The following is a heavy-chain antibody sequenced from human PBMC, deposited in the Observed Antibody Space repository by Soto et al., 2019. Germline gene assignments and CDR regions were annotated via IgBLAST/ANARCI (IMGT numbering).Heavy chain of an antibody. CDR3: AVPGRGDFDY. J-gene: IGHJ4*02. CDR2: VYHSGTT. CDR1: GDSIGTNNW. Sequence: SETLSVTRSVCGDSIGTNNWGGWVRQPPGKGLEWIGEVYHSGTTNCNPSLKSRVTISIDKSKNRFSLTLTSMTAADTALYYCAVPGRGDFDYWSQGPLVTVSS. V-gene: IGHV4-4*02. D-gene: IGHD5-12*01.